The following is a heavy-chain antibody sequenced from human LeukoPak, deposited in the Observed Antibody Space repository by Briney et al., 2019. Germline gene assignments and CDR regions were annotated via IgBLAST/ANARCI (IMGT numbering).Heavy chain of an antibody. CDR2: ISSSATNI. CDR3: ARVDFYYDSNGYVGEYFYH. Sequence: GGSLRLSCEASGFTFSNYAMSWVRQAPGKGLEWTSYISSSATNIQYADSVKGRFTISRGNAKNSLYLQMNSLRAEDTAVYYCARVDFYYDSNGYVGEYFYHWGQGTLVTVSS. CDR1: GFTFSNYA. D-gene: IGHD3-22*01. J-gene: IGHJ1*01. V-gene: IGHV3-11*01.